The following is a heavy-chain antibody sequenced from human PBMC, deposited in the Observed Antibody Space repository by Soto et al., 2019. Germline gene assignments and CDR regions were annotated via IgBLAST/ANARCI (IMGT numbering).Heavy chain of an antibody. V-gene: IGHV3-48*03. CDR2: ISSSGRTI. CDR3: VRNGDYESSGYSYNSYAMDV. Sequence: EVQLVESGGGLVEPGGSLRLSCAASGFTFSHYEMNWVRQAPGKGLEWVSHISSSGRTIYYADSVKGRFTITRDNGKNSRSLKRNSLRAEDTGVNYCVRNGDYESSGYSYNSYAMDVWGQGTTVTVSS. D-gene: IGHD3-22*01. CDR1: GFTFSHYE. J-gene: IGHJ6*02.